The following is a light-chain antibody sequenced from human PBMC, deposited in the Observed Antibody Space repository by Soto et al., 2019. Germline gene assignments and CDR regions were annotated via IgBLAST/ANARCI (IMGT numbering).Light chain of an antibody. V-gene: IGKV3-20*01. CDR3: QQYGSSPRYT. CDR2: GAS. CDR1: HSVSTSS. Sequence: EIVLTQSPGTLSLSPGERATLSCRASHSVSTSSLAWYQQKHGQAPRLLIYGASSSATGIPHRSTGSRSGTDFTLNISRLGPEDFAVYYCQQYGSSPRYTFGQGTQLEIK. J-gene: IGKJ2*01.